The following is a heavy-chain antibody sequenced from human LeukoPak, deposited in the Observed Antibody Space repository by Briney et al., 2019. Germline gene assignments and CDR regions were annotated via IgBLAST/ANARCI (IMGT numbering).Heavy chain of an antibody. CDR1: GFTFSSYG. CDR2: ISSSSNFI. CDR3: AREGRETISSY. Sequence: GGSLRLSCAASGFTFSSYGMSWVRQAPGKGLEWVSSISSSSNFIYYADSVKGRFTISRDNAKNSLYLQMNSLRVEDAAVYYCAREGRETISSYWGQGTLVTVSS. D-gene: IGHD3-9*01. V-gene: IGHV3-21*01. J-gene: IGHJ4*02.